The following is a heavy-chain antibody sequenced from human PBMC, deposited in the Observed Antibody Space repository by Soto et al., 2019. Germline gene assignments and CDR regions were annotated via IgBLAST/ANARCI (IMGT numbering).Heavy chain of an antibody. V-gene: IGHV4-59*01. D-gene: IGHD3-16*01. J-gene: IGHJ6*02. CDR1: GGSISSYY. Sequence: QVQLQESGPGLVKPSETLSLTCTVSGGSISSYYWSGIRQPPGKGLEWIGYIYYSGSTNYNPSLKSSVTISVDTAKDQFSLKLSSVTAADTAVYYCARETGECRAGFCYYCAMDVWGQGTTVTVSS. CDR3: ARETGECRAGFCYYCAMDV. CDR2: IYYSGST.